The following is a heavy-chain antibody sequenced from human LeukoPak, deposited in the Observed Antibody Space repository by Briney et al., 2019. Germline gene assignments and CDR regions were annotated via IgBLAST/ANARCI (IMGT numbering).Heavy chain of an antibody. V-gene: IGHV1-18*01. CDR1: GYTFTSHG. CDR2: ISAYNGNT. CDR3: ARDQAATNTQVRFCLD. D-gene: IGHD3-9*01. J-gene: IGHJ4*02. Sequence: ASVNVSCKPSGYTFTSHGISWVRQPPGQGLEWMGWISAYNGNTNFAQKPQGRVTMTTDTSTSTAYMDLRSLRSDDTAVYYCARDQAATNTQVRFCLDWGQGTLVTVSS.